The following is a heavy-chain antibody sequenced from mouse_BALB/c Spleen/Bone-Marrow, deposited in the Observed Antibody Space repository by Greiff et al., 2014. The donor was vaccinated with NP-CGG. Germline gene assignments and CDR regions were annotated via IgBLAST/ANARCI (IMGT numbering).Heavy chain of an antibody. J-gene: IGHJ4*01. CDR3: ASPYGNYDAMDY. CDR2: INPSTGYT. V-gene: IGHV1-7*01. Sequence: VQLVESRAELAKPGASVKMSCKASGYTFTSYWMHWVKQRPGQGLEWIGYINPSTGYTEYNQKFKDKATLTADKSSSTAYMQLSSLTSEDSAVYYCASPYGNYDAMDYWGQGTSVTVSS. CDR1: GYTFTSYW. D-gene: IGHD2-1*01.